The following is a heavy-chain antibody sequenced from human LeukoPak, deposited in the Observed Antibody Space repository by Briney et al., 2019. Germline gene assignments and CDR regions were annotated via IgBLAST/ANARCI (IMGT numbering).Heavy chain of an antibody. D-gene: IGHD6-6*01. CDR2: FFYNGNT. V-gene: IGHV4-59*01. J-gene: IGHJ4*02. CDR3: ARGGSSLVETDY. CDR1: GDSISNYY. Sequence: PSETLSLTWTVSGDSISNYYWSWIRQPPGEGLEWIGNFFYNGNTNYNPSLKSRVTISVDTSKNQFSLKLSSVTAADTAVYYCARGGSSLVETDYCGQGTLVTVSS.